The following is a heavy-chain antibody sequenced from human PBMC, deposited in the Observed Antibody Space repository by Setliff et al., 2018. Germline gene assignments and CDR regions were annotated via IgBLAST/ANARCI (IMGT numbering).Heavy chain of an antibody. CDR3: ARTSTHVLGSGSYWDRWFDP. CDR2: IYYTGKT. J-gene: IGHJ5*02. Sequence: PSETLSLTCTVSGDSLSGDNYFWSWIRHLPGKGLQWLGHIYYTGKTYYNPSLKSRLEMSVDTSKREFALRLSSVTAADTAVYYCARTSTHVLGSGSYWDRWFDPWSQGTLVTVSS. D-gene: IGHD3-10*01. CDR1: GDSLSGDNYF. V-gene: IGHV4-30-4*02.